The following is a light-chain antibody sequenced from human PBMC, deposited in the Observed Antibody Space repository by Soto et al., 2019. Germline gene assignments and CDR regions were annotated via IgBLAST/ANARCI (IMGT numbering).Light chain of an antibody. CDR1: QSISSW. J-gene: IGKJ1*01. CDR2: AAS. V-gene: IGKV1-5*01. Sequence: DSQMTHSPSTLCASVVDRVTITCPARQSISSWLAWYQKTPGKATKLMIYAASSLESRVPSCISGSGSTKDFPITISRLPPDDFANYYCQQYNSYWTFGQGTKVDIK. CDR3: QQYNSYWT.